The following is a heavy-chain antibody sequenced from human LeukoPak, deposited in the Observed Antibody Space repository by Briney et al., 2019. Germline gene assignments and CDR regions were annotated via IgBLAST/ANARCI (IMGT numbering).Heavy chain of an antibody. D-gene: IGHD2-2*03. CDR3: ARDLDIVVVPAANWFDP. CDR1: GFNFSSFA. Sequence: PGKSLRLSCAASGFNFSSFAMTWVRQAPGKGLEWVSSISSSSYIYYADSVKGRFTISRDNAKNSLYQQMNSLRAEDTAVYYCARDLDIVVVPAANWFDPWGQGTLVTVSS. J-gene: IGHJ5*02. V-gene: IGHV3-21*01. CDR2: ISSSSYI.